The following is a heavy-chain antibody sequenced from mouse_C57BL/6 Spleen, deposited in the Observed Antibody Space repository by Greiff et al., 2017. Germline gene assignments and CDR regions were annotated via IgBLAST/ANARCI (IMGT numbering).Heavy chain of an antibody. D-gene: IGHD1-1*01. CDR3: AREAYYYGSRDYFDY. J-gene: IGHJ2*01. V-gene: IGHV1-9*01. Sequence: VKLMESGAELMKPGASVKLSCKATGYTFTGYWIEWVKQRPGHGLEWIGEILPGSGSTNYNEKFKGKATFTADTSSNTAYMQLSSLTTEDSAIYYCAREAYYYGSRDYFDYWGQGTTLTVSS. CDR2: ILPGSGST. CDR1: GYTFTGYW.